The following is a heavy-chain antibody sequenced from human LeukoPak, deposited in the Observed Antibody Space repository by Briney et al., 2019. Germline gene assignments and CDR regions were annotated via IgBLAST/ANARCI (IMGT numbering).Heavy chain of an antibody. J-gene: IGHJ5*02. CDR3: AKVITAAAGIPSGWFDP. CDR2: ISDIT. V-gene: IGHV3-23*01. D-gene: IGHD6-13*01. CDR1: GFTFSNYA. Sequence: TGGSLRLSCEASGFTFSNYAMSWVRQAPGKVLEWVSGISDITYYADSVKGRFTISRDNSKNTLYLQMNSLRAEDTAVYYCAKVITAAAGIPSGWFDPWGQGTLVTVSS.